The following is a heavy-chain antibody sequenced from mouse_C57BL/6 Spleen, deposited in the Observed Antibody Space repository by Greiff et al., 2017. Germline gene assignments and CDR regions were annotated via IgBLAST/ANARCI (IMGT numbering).Heavy chain of an antibody. CDR2: ISSGSSTI. CDR1: GFTFSDYG. Sequence: EVKVVEPGGGLVKPGGSLKLSCAASGFTFSDYGMHWVRQAPEKGLEWVAYISSGSSTIYYADTVKGRFTISRDNAKNTLFLQMTSLRSEDTDIYYCARRGSNYAMDYWGQGTSVTVSA. D-gene: IGHD5-1*01. V-gene: IGHV5-17*01. CDR3: ARRGSNYAMDY. J-gene: IGHJ4*01.